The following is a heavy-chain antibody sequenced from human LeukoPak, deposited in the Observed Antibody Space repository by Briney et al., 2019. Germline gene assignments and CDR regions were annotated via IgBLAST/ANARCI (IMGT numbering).Heavy chain of an antibody. CDR3: ARSGGNLDC. D-gene: IGHD4-23*01. CDR1: GLTFSTSA. Sequence: GGSLRLSCAASGLTFSTSAMNWVRQAPGKGLEWVSYISRSGNIIYYADSVKGRFTISRDNAKDSLYLQMNSLRAEDTAVYYCARSGGNLDCWGQGSLVTVSS. CDR2: ISRSGNII. V-gene: IGHV3-48*03. J-gene: IGHJ4*02.